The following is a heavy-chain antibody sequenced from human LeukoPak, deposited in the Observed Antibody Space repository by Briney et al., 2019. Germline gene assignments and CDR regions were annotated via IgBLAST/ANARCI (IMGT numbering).Heavy chain of an antibody. CDR1: GGSISSSSYY. Sequence: SETLSLTCTVSGGSISSSSYYWGWIRQPPGKGLEWIGSIYYTGNTYYNPSLRSRVTISVDTSKNQFSLKLSSVTAADTAVYYCARDFMWLVRTYYFDYWGQGTLVTVSS. J-gene: IGHJ4*02. D-gene: IGHD6-19*01. V-gene: IGHV4-39*07. CDR2: IYYTGNT. CDR3: ARDFMWLVRTYYFDY.